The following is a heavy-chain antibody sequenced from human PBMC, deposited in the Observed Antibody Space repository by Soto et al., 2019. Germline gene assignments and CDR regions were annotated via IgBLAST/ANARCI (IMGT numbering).Heavy chain of an antibody. D-gene: IGHD6-13*01. J-gene: IGHJ6*02. CDR3: ARVRVLAAGYGMDV. V-gene: IGHV4-31*03. CDR2: IYYSGST. Sequence: SETLSLTCTVSGGSISSGGYYWSWIRQHPGKGLEWIGYIYYSGSTYYNPSLKSRVTISVDTSKNQFSLKLSSVTAADTAVYYCARVRVLAAGYGMDVWGQGTTVTVSS. CDR1: GGSISSGGYY.